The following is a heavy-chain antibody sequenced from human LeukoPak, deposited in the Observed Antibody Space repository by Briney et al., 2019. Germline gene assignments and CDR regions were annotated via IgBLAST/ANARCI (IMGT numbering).Heavy chain of an antibody. V-gene: IGHV4-30-4*08. J-gene: IGHJ4*02. CDR2: IYYSGST. CDR1: GGSISSGDYY. D-gene: IGHD3-22*01. Sequence: SETLSLTCAVSGGSISSGDYYWSWIRQPPGKGLEWIGYIYYSGSTYYNPSLKSRVTISVDTSKNQFSLKLSSVTAADTAVYYCARDSGLDSFDYWGQGTLVTVSS. CDR3: ARDSGLDSFDY.